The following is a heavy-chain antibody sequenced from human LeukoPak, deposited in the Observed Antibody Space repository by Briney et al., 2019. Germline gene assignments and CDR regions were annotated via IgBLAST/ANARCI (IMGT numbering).Heavy chain of an antibody. CDR1: GYSISSGYY. Sequence: SETLSLTCTVSGYSISSGYYWSWIRQPPGKGLEWIGEINHSGSTNYNPSLKSRVTISVDTSKNQFSLKLSSVTAADTAVYYCARPMSIAAAGYDAFDVWGQGTMVTVSS. D-gene: IGHD6-13*01. CDR2: INHSGST. V-gene: IGHV4-38-2*02. J-gene: IGHJ3*01. CDR3: ARPMSIAAAGYDAFDV.